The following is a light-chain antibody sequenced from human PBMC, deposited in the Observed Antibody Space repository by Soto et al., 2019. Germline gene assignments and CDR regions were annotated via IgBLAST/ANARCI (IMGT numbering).Light chain of an antibody. CDR2: AVS. V-gene: IGLV2-14*01. Sequence: QSVLTQPASMSGSPGQSITISCTGTSSDVGGYNYVSWYQHHPGKAPKLMIYAVSNRPSGVSNRFSGSKSGDTASLTISGLQAEDEADYYCSSYTASITLVVFGGGTKLTV. J-gene: IGLJ2*01. CDR1: SSDVGGYNY. CDR3: SSYTASITLVV.